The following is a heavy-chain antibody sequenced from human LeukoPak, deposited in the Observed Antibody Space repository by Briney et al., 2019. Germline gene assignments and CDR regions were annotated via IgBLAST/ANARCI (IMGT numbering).Heavy chain of an antibody. CDR2: IYPIESKT. CDR1: GYTYNSYW. D-gene: IGHD5-24*01. CDR3: ATRDGYNLLS. J-gene: IGHJ4*02. V-gene: IGHV5-51*01. Sequence: GASLKISCKGSGYTYNSYWIGWVRQMPGKGLEWIGIIYPIESKTKYSQSFEEQVTISADKSINTAYLQWTSLKASDTAMYFCATRDGYNLLSWGQGTLVTVSS.